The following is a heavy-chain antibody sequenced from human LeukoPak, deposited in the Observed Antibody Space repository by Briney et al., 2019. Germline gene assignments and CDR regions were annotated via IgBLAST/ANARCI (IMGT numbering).Heavy chain of an antibody. J-gene: IGHJ4*02. V-gene: IGHV1-18*01. CDR1: GYTFTIYG. CDR2: ISAYNGNT. Sequence: GASVTVSCKASGYTFTIYGISWVRHAPGQGLGWMGWISAYNGNTNYAQKLQGRVTMTTDTSTSIAYMELRSLRSDDTAVYYCAREVSADFDYWGQGTLVTVSS. D-gene: IGHD6-19*01. CDR3: AREVSADFDY.